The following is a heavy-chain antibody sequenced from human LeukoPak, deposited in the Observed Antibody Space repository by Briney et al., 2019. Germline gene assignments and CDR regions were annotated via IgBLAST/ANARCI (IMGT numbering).Heavy chain of an antibody. J-gene: IGHJ4*02. V-gene: IGHV3-9*01. CDR2: ISWNSGSI. CDR3: VARFGEQGIFDY. CDR1: GFTFDDYA. Sequence: TGGSLRLSCAASGFTFDDYAMHWVRQAPGKGLEWVSGISWNSGSIGYADSVKGRFTISRDNAKNSLYLQMNSLRAEDTALYYCVARFGEQGIFDYWGQGTLVTVSS. D-gene: IGHD3-10*01.